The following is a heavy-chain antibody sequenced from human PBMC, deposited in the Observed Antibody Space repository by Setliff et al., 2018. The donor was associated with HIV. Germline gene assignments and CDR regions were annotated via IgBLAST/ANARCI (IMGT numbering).Heavy chain of an antibody. D-gene: IGHD2-2*01. Sequence: ASVKVSCKASGYTFTTYGITWVRQAPGQGLEWMGWIRTYNGNTNYAQKFQGRVTMTTVTSTSTAYMELRSLRSDDTAVYYCARLSSPAYYYMDVWGKGTTFTVSS. CDR1: GYTFTTYG. J-gene: IGHJ6*03. V-gene: IGHV1-18*01. CDR2: IRTYNGNT. CDR3: ARLSSPAYYYMDV.